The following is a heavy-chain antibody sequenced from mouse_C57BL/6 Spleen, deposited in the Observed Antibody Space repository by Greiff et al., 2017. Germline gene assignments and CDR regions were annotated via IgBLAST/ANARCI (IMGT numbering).Heavy chain of an antibody. CDR3: ARQETGAMDY. CDR1: GYTFTSSW. V-gene: IGHV1-55*01. J-gene: IGHJ4*01. Sequence: VQLQQPGAELVKPGASVQMSCKASGYTFTSSWITWVKQRPGQGLEWIGDIYPGSGSTNYNEKFKSKATLTVDTSSSTAYMQLSSLTSEDSAVYYWARQETGAMDYWGQGTSVTVSS. CDR2: IYPGSGST.